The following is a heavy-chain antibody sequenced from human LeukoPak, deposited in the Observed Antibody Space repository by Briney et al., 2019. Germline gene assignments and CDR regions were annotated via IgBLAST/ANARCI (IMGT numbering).Heavy chain of an antibody. CDR2: IYWDDDR. CDR1: GFSLNTRGVG. Sequence: SGPTLVNPTQTLTLTCTFSGFSLNTRGVGVGWIRQPPGRALEWLALIYWDDDRRYSPSLKSRLTITKDTSKNQVVLTMTDMDPVDTATYFCAHRKNYYDSSVFDNWGQGTLVTVSS. J-gene: IGHJ4*02. D-gene: IGHD3-22*01. V-gene: IGHV2-5*02. CDR3: AHRKNYYDSSVFDN.